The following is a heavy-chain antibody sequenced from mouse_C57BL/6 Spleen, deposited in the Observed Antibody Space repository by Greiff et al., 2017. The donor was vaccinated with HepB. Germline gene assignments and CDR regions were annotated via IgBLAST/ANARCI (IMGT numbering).Heavy chain of an antibody. CDR3: ARNLEIYDYVQGYAMDY. Sequence: VKLMESGPGLVAPSQSLSITCTVSGFSLTSYAISWVRQPPGKGLEWLGVIWTGGGTNYNSALKSRLSISKDNSKSQVFLKMNSLQTDDTARYYCARNLEIYDYVQGYAMDYWGQGTSVTVSS. CDR1: GFSLTSYA. V-gene: IGHV2-9-1*01. CDR2: IWTGGGT. D-gene: IGHD2-4*01. J-gene: IGHJ4*01.